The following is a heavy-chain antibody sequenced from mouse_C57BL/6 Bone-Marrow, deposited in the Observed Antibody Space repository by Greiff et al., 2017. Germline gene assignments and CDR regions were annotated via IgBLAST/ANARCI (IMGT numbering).Heavy chain of an antibody. CDR2: ISSGGSYT. CDR1: GFTFSSYG. CDR3: ASQIPLYYYGSYWYFDV. J-gene: IGHJ1*03. Sequence: EVKVVESGGDLVKPGGSLKLSCAASGFTFSSYGMSWVRQTPDKRLEWVATISSGGSYTYYPDSVKGRFTISRDNAKNTLYLQMSSLKSEDTAMYYCASQIPLYYYGSYWYFDVWGTGTTVTVSS. V-gene: IGHV5-6*01. D-gene: IGHD1-1*01.